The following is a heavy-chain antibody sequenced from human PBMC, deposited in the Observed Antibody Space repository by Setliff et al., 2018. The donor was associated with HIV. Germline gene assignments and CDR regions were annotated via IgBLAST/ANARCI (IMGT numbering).Heavy chain of an antibody. V-gene: IGHV1-46*01. D-gene: IGHD6-6*01. CDR1: GYTFTSYP. CDR2: INTSGGSE. J-gene: IGHJ6*02. Sequence: SVTLSCQASGYTFTSYPMHWVRQAPGQGLEWLGVINTSGGSEGYAQKFQSRVTITADESTSTAYMELSSLRSEDTAVYYCAGDGRGKQLATHDINYYNYGMDVWGQGTTVTVSS. CDR3: AGDGRGKQLATHDINYYNYGMDV.